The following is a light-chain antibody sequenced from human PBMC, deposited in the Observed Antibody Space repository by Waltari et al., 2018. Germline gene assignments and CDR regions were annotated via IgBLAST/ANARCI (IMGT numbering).Light chain of an antibody. V-gene: IGKV4-1*01. CDR1: QTILYSSSNKNY. J-gene: IGKJ4*01. CDR2: WAS. CDR3: QQYFKTPLT. Sequence: VMTQSPDSLTVSLGERATINCKSSQTILYSSSNKNYLAWYQQKPRQPPKLLIYWASTRESGVPDRFSGTGSGTDFTLTISRLQAEDVAVYYCQQYFKTPLTFGGGTKVEIK.